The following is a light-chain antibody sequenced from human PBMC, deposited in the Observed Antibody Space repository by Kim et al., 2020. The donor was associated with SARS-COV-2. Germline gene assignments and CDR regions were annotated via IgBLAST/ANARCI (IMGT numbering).Light chain of an antibody. V-gene: IGLV1-44*01. CDR1: SSNFGSTP. CDR2: ANS. J-gene: IGLJ3*02. Sequence: GQRVTISCSGSSSNFGSTPVNWYQPLPGTAPRLLIFANSQRPSGVPDRFSGSKSGTSASLAISGLQSEDEADYYCAAWDDSLNGRVFGGGTQLTVL. CDR3: AAWDDSLNGRV.